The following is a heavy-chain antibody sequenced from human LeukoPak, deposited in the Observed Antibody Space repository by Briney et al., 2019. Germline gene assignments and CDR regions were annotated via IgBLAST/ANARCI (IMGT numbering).Heavy chain of an antibody. CDR2: IYYTGNT. J-gene: IGHJ6*03. V-gene: IGHV4-31*03. CDR1: GASISSEPYF. Sequence: PSETLSLTCTVSGASISSEPYFWSWIRQHPVKGLEWLGYIYYTGNTASNPSLQSRLTISRDTSENQFSLSLTSVTAADTAVYYCARMGYSSYSGDMDVWGKGTTVTVSS. CDR3: ARMGYSSYSGDMDV. D-gene: IGHD6-13*01.